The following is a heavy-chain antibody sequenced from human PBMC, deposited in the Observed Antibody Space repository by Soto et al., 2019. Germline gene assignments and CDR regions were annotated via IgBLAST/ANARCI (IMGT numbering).Heavy chain of an antibody. V-gene: IGHV4-59*12. J-gene: IGHJ6*04. CDR2: IYYSGST. CDR1: GGSISSYY. CDR3: ARVRVARYYYSSGMDV. D-gene: IGHD2-15*01. Sequence: SETLSLTCTVSGGSISSYYWSWIRQPPGKGLEWIGYIYYSGSTNYNPSLKSRVTISVDTSKNQFSLKLSSVTAADTAVYYCARVRVARYYYSSGMDVWGKGTTVTSPS.